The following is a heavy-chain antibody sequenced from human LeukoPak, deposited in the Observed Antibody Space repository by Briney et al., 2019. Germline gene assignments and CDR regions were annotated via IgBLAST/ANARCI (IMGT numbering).Heavy chain of an antibody. J-gene: IGHJ3*02. Sequence: SETLSLTCTVSGGSVSSGSYYWSWIRQPPGKGLEWIGYIYYSGSTNYNPSLKSRVTISVDRSKNQFSLKLSSVTAADTAVYYCVRGYYYDSSGYWVRAFDIWGQGTMVTVSS. CDR3: VRGYYYDSSGYWVRAFDI. CDR1: GGSVSSGSYY. CDR2: IYYSGST. V-gene: IGHV4-61*01. D-gene: IGHD3-22*01.